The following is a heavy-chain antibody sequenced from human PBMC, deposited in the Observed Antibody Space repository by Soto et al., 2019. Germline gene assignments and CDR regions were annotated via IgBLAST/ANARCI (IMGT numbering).Heavy chain of an antibody. CDR1: HYTFTTYT. V-gene: IGHV1-18*04. Sequence: GASVKVSCKASHYTFTTYTITWVRQAPGQGLEWMGWISAYKTNIKYAQKFQGRVTLTTDTSTSTAYMELRSLGSDDTAIYYCARDLDGSGAYYTDFWGQGTLVTASS. CDR3: ARDLDGSGAYYTDF. J-gene: IGHJ4*02. D-gene: IGHD3-10*01. CDR2: ISAYKTNI.